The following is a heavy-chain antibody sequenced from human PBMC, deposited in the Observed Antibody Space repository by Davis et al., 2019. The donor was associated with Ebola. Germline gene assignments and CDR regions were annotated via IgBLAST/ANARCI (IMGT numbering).Heavy chain of an antibody. Sequence: GESLKISCAASGFTFSTYGMHWVRQAPGKGLEWVAFISYDGGHQYYADSVQGRFTISRDNSMNTLSLQMNSLRGEDSAVYYCAKDQWEDDYWYFDHWGRGTLVTVSS. V-gene: IGHV3-30*18. CDR2: ISYDGGHQ. J-gene: IGHJ2*01. CDR3: AKDQWEDDYWYFDH. D-gene: IGHD1-26*01. CDR1: GFTFSTYG.